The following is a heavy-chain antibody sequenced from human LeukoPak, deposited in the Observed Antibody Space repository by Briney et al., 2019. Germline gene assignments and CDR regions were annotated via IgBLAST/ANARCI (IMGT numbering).Heavy chain of an antibody. CDR3: ARGYSSTWATGY. D-gene: IGHD6-13*01. Sequence: GGSLRLSCAASGLTFSSYSMTWVRQAPGKGLQWVSSISSGGNYIYYADSLKGRFTISRDNAKNSLYLQMNSLRVEDTAVYYCARGYSSTWATGYWGRGTQVTVSS. J-gene: IGHJ4*02. CDR1: GLTFSSYS. CDR2: ISSGGNYI. V-gene: IGHV3-21*01.